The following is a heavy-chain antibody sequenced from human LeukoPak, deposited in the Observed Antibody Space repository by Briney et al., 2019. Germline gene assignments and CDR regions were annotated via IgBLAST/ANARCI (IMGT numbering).Heavy chain of an antibody. CDR2: ISYDGSNK. D-gene: IGHD2-8*01. CDR3: AKDQWASGDDAFDI. CDR1: GFTFSSYG. V-gene: IGHV3-30*18. J-gene: IGHJ3*02. Sequence: GGSLRLSCAASGFTFSSYGMHWVRQAPGKGLEWVAVISYDGSNKYYADSVKGRFTISRDNSKNTLYLQMNSLRAEDTAVYYCAKDQWASGDDAFDIWGQGTMVTVSS.